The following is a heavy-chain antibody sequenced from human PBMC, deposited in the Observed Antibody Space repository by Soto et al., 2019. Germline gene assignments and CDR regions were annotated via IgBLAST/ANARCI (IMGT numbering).Heavy chain of an antibody. CDR1: GFTFSSYA. Sequence: EVQLLESGGGLVQPGGSLRLSCAASGFTFSSYAMSWVRQAPGKGLEGVSAISGSGGSTYYADSVKGRFTISRANSKNTLYXQXNXXXAEXXXXXYCAXXWXGTGSNWFDPWGQGTLVTVSS. CDR2: ISGSGGST. J-gene: IGHJ5*02. CDR3: AXXWXGTGSNWFDP. D-gene: IGHD1-1*01. V-gene: IGHV3-23*01.